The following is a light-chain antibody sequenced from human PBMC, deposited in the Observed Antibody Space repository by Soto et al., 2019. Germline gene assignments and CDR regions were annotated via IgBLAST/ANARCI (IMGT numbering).Light chain of an antibody. CDR3: QQYNNWPPSII. CDR2: GAS. V-gene: IGKV3-15*01. Sequence: VMTQSPATLSVSPGERVTLSCRASESVSSNLAWYQQRPVQAPRLLIYGASTRATETPLRFRGSGSGTEFTLTISSLQSEDLAVYYCQQYNNWPPSIIFGPGTRLEIK. J-gene: IGKJ5*01. CDR1: ESVSSN.